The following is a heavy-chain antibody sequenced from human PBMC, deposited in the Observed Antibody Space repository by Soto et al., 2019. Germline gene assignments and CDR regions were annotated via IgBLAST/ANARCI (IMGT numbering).Heavy chain of an antibody. V-gene: IGHV4-4*07. CDR2: VYATGTS. J-gene: IGHJ5*02. Sequence: SETLSLTCSVSGGSMSKFYWSWIRKTAGKGLEWMGRVYATGTSDYNPSLRSRIAMSVDISKKTFSLRLRSVTAADTGVYYCVRDGSKTLRDCFDPWGQGILVTVSA. D-gene: IGHD4-17*01. CDR1: GGSMSKFY. CDR3: VRDGSKTLRDCFDP.